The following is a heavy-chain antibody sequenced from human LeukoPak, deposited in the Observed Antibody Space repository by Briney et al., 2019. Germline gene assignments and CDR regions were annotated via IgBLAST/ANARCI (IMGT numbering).Heavy chain of an antibody. CDR1: GGSISSGSYY. V-gene: IGHV4-61*02. D-gene: IGHD2-2*01. Sequence: PSETLSLTCTVSGGSISSGSYYWSWIRQPAGKGLEWIGRIYSSGSTNYNPSLKSRVTISVDTSKNQFSLKLSSVTAADTAVYYCARDCSSIRGYYYYMDVWGKGTTVTVSS. CDR3: ARDCSSIRGYYYYMDV. J-gene: IGHJ6*03. CDR2: IYSSGST.